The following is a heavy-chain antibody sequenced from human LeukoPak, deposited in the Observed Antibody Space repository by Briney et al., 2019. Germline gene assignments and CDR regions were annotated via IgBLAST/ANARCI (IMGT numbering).Heavy chain of an antibody. V-gene: IGHV4-39*01. Sequence: SETLSLTCTVSGGSISSSSYYWGWIRQPPGKGLEWIGSIYYSGSTYYNPSLKSRVTISVDTSKNQFSLKLSSVTAPDTAVYYCARSWGSEIFDYWGQGTLVTVSS. CDR1: GGSISSSSYY. D-gene: IGHD7-27*01. CDR2: IYYSGST. J-gene: IGHJ4*02. CDR3: ARSWGSEIFDY.